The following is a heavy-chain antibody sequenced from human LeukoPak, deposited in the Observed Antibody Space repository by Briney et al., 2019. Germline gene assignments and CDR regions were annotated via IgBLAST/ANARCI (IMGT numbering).Heavy chain of an antibody. CDR2: ISTDGSYK. CDR3: ARSLIPGRWYFDL. J-gene: IGHJ2*01. Sequence: GKSLRLSCAVSGFTFSSFPFHWVRQAPGKGLEWVAAISTDGSYKYHGDSVKGRFTISRDNPMNTLYLQMNGLRPDDTAVYYCARSLIPGRWYFDLWGRGALVTVSS. V-gene: IGHV3-30*04. D-gene: IGHD3-16*01. CDR1: GFTFSSFP.